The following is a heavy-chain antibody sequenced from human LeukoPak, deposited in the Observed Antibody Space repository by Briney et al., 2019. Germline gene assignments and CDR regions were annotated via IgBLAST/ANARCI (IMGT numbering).Heavy chain of an antibody. V-gene: IGHV3-7*01. CDR2: INLDGSVQ. D-gene: IGHD3-16*01. CDR1: RFILSSYW. J-gene: IGHJ4*02. CDR3: AREGGVADY. Sequence: GGSLRLSCSTSRFILSSYWMTWVRQAPGQGLEWVANINLDGSVQWYADSVKGRFTISRDNAKNSVYLQMNSLRAEDTAVYYCAREGGVADYWGQGTLVTVSS.